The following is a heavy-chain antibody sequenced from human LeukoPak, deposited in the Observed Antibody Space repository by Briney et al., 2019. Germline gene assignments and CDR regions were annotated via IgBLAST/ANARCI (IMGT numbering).Heavy chain of an antibody. CDR2: ISPSGGT. V-gene: IGHV4-34*01. CDR1: RWSFDGYF. J-gene: IGHJ4*02. CDR3: ARERAVSGSYPFDY. Sequence: SETLSLTCAVYRWSFDGYFWNWIRQPPGKGLEWIGEISPSGGTNYNPSLMRRVNISVDTSKNQFSLKLTSVTAADTAVYYCARERAVSGSYPFDYWGQGTLVTVSS. D-gene: IGHD3-10*01.